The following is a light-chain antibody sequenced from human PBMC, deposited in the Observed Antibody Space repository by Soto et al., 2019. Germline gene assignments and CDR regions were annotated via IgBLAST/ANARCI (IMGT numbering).Light chain of an antibody. CDR3: QQYKSFWT. CDR2: DAS. V-gene: IGKV1-9*01. CDR1: QGISSY. J-gene: IGKJ1*01. Sequence: DIQLTQSPSFQTASVGDRVTITCRASQGISSYLAWYQQKPGKAPRLLIYDASSLESWVPSRFSCSGSGTEFTLTISSLQSEDFATYYCQQYKSFWTFGQGTKVDIK.